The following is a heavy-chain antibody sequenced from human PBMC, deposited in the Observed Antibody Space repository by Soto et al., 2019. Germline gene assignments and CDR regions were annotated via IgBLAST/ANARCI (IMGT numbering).Heavy chain of an antibody. Sequence: SETLSLTCTVSGGSISSGGYYWSWIRQHPGKGLEWIGYIYYSGSTYYNPSLKSRVTISVDTSKNQFSLKLSSVTAADTAVYYCARVGPTVTHFDYWGQGTLVTAPQ. CDR1: GGSISSGGYY. J-gene: IGHJ4*02. D-gene: IGHD4-17*01. V-gene: IGHV4-31*03. CDR2: IYYSGST. CDR3: ARVGPTVTHFDY.